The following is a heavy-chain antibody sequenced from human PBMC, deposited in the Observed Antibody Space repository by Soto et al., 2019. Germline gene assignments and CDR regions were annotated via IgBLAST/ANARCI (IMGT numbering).Heavy chain of an antibody. CDR2: IYHSGST. CDR1: GVSLSSGFYS. D-gene: IGHD7-27*01. CDR3: ARVPGP. V-gene: IGHV4-30-2*01. J-gene: IGHJ4*02. Sequence: SETLSLTCAVAGVSLSSGFYSWSWIRQPPGKGLEWIGYIYHSGSTYYNPSLKSRVTISVDRSKNQFSLKLSSVTAEDTAVYYCARVPGPWGQGTLVTVSS.